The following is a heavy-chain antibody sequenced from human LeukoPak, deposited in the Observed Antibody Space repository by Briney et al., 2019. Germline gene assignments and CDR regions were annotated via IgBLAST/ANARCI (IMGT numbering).Heavy chain of an antibody. CDR3: ARHESSGYYWNWFDP. D-gene: IGHD3-22*01. CDR2: IYTSGSA. J-gene: IGHJ5*02. V-gene: IGHV4-4*09. CDR1: GGSISSYY. Sequence: SETLSLTCTVSGGSISSYYWSWIRQPPGKGLEWIGYIYTSGSANYNPSLKSRVTISVDTSKNQFSLKLSSVTAADTAVYYCARHESSGYYWNWFDPWGQGTLVTVSS.